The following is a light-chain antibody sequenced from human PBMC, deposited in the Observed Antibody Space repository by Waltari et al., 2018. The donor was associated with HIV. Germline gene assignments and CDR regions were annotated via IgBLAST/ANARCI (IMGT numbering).Light chain of an antibody. CDR1: QSLLHSNGYNY. CDR3: MQALQTPYT. V-gene: IGKV2-28*01. Sequence: DIVMTQSPLSLPVTPGEPASISCRSSQSLLHSNGYNYLDWYLQKPGQSPPLLIYLGSNRASGVPDRFSGSGSGTDFTLNISRVEAEDVGVYYCMQALQTPYTFGLGTKLQIK. J-gene: IGKJ2*01. CDR2: LGS.